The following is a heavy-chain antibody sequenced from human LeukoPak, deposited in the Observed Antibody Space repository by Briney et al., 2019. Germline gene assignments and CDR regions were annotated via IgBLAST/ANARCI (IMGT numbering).Heavy chain of an antibody. CDR2: IYSGGST. D-gene: IGHD6-19*01. V-gene: IGHV3-66*01. CDR1: GFTVSSNY. J-gene: IGHJ4*02. CDR3: ARDLGSSGWWHY. Sequence: PGGSLRLSCVASGFTVSSNYMSWVRQAPGKGLEWVSVIYSGGSTYYADSVKGRFTISRDNSKNTLYLQMNSLRAEDTAVYYCARDLGSSGWWHYWGQGTLVTVSS.